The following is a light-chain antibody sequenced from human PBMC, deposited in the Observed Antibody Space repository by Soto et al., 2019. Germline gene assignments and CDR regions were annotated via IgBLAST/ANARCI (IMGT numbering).Light chain of an antibody. CDR1: QRVSSY. Sequence: LTQWSVTLSLPLGERATLSCRASQRVSSYLAWCESKPGQAPRLLIXXAYXRATGIPARFSVSGSGTDFTLTISSLEPEDFAFEYCQQLTDWPPQWPFGQGTKVDIK. V-gene: IGKV3-11*01. CDR2: XAY. CDR3: QQLTDWPPQWP. J-gene: IGKJ1*01.